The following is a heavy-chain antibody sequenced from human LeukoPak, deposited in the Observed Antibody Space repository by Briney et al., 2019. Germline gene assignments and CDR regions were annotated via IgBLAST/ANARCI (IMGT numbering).Heavy chain of an antibody. V-gene: IGHV4-59*01. CDR3: ARGRWGSSAGGLDY. CDR1: GGSISSYY. Sequence: PSETLSLTCTVSGGSISSYYWSWIRQPPGKGLEWIGYIYYSGSTNYNPSLKSRVTISVDTSKTQFSLKLGSVTAPDTAVYECARGRWGSSAGGLDYWGQGTLVTVSS. D-gene: IGHD3-16*01. J-gene: IGHJ4*02. CDR2: IYYSGST.